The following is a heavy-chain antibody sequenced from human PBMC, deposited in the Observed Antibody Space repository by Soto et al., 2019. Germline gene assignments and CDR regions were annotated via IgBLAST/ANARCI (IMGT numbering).Heavy chain of an antibody. CDR3: VTPVPYYYDSSGYPNDAFDI. J-gene: IGHJ3*02. V-gene: IGHV1-69*13. D-gene: IGHD3-22*01. Sequence: SVKVSCKASGGTFSSYAISWVRQAPGQGLEWMGGIIPIFGTANYAQKFQGRVTITADESTSTAYMELSSLRSEDTAVYYCVTPVPYYYDSSGYPNDAFDIWGQGTMVTVSS. CDR1: GGTFSSYA. CDR2: IIPIFGTA.